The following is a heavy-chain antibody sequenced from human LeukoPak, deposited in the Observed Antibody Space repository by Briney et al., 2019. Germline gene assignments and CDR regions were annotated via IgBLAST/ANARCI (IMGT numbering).Heavy chain of an antibody. Sequence: ASVKVSCKASGYTFTRYAINWLRQAPGQGLEWMGWINMYTANPAYAQGFTERFVFSLDTSVTTAYLQISNLKAEDTAVYYCARHDNDDDFDYWGQGTLVTVSS. CDR2: INMYTANP. J-gene: IGHJ4*02. D-gene: IGHD3-16*01. V-gene: IGHV7-4-1*02. CDR3: ARHDNDDDFDY. CDR1: GYTFTRYA.